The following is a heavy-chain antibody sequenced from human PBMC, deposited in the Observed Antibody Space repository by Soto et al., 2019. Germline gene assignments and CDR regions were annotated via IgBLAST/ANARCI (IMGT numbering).Heavy chain of an antibody. CDR2: IYYSGST. V-gene: IGHV4-59*01. CDR3: ARGYSTSSHYFDY. CDR1: GGSISSYY. Sequence: QVQLQESVPGLVKPSETLSLTCTVSGGSISSYYWSWIRQPPGKGLEWIGYIYYSGSTNYNPSLKSRVTISVDTSRNQFSLKLSSVTAADTAVYYCARGYSTSSHYFDYWGQGTLVTVSS. J-gene: IGHJ4*02. D-gene: IGHD6-6*01.